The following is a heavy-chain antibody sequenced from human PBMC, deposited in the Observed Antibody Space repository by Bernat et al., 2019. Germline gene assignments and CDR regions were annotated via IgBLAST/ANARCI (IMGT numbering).Heavy chain of an antibody. CDR3: ARDEVGPAASGGGLKHYYYYYGMDV. CDR2: ISAYNGNT. Sequence: QVQLVQSGAEVKKPGASVKVSCKASGYTFTSYGISWVRQAPGQGLEWMGWISAYNGNTNYAQKLQGRVTMTTDTSTSTAYMELRSLRSDDTAVYYCARDEVGPAASGGGLKHYYYYYGMDVWGQGTTVTVSS. V-gene: IGHV1-18*01. J-gene: IGHJ6*02. D-gene: IGHD2-2*01. CDR1: GYTFTSYG.